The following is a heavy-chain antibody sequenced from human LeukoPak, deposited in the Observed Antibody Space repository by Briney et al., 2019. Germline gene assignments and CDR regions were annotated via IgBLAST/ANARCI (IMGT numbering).Heavy chain of an antibody. CDR2: ISHSESA. J-gene: IGHJ3*02. Sequence: SQTLSLTCTVSGGSISSGANYWSWIRQPPGRGLEWIGYISHSESAYYSPSLESRITISVDRSKNQFSLKLKSVTAADTAIYYCARASPLRVMDAFDIWGQGTMVTVSS. CDR3: ARASPLRVMDAFDI. D-gene: IGHD2-21*01. CDR1: GGSISSGANY. V-gene: IGHV4-30-2*01.